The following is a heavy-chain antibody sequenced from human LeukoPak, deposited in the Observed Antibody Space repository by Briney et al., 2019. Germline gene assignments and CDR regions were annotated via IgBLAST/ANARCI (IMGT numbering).Heavy chain of an antibody. CDR1: GFTVSSNY. Sequence: GGSLRLSCAASGFTVSSNYMSWVRQAPGKGLEWVSVIYSCGSTYYADSVKGRFTISRDNSKNTLYLRMNSLRAEDTAVYYCASPRGSSTSCYPHYYYMDVWGKGTTVTVSS. CDR2: IYSCGST. J-gene: IGHJ6*03. D-gene: IGHD2-2*01. CDR3: ASPRGSSTSCYPHYYYMDV. V-gene: IGHV3-66*02.